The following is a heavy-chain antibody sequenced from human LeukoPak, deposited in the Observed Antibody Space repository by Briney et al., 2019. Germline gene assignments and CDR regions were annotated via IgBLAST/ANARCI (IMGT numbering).Heavy chain of an antibody. CDR3: AKTGTTGSETSLDY. CDR2: ISYDGSNK. CDR1: GFTFSGYD. D-gene: IGHD1/OR15-1a*01. J-gene: IGHJ4*02. Sequence: GRSLRLSCAASGFTFSGYDMHWVRQAPGKGLEWVAVISYDGSNKYYADSVKGRFTISRDNSKNTLYLQMYSLRAEHTAVYYCAKTGTTGSETSLDYWGQGSLVTVSS. V-gene: IGHV3-30*18.